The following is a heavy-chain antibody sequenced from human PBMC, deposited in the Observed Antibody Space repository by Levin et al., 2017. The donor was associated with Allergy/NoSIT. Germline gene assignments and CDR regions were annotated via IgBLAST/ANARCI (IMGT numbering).Heavy chain of an antibody. D-gene: IGHD4-17*01. CDR1: GLTFGDHY. Sequence: GGSLRLSCAVSGLTFGDHYMSWIRQTPGKGLEWISSISGLGGDIYYADSVKGRFTVSRDNAKDSLFLHMNNLGVEDTAVYYCARTMNLVTTADYWGQGTLVTVSS. CDR2: ISGLGGDI. CDR3: ARTMNLVTTADY. V-gene: IGHV3-11*01. J-gene: IGHJ4*02.